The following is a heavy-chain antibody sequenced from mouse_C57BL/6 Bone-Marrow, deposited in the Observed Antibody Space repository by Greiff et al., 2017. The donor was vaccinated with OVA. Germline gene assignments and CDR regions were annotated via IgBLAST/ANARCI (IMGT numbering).Heavy chain of an antibody. CDR2: IDPSDSET. V-gene: IGHV1-52*01. CDR3: AWDDGYLDY. J-gene: IGHJ2*01. Sequence: QVQLQQPGAELVRPGSSVKLSCKASGYTFTSYWMHWVKQRPIQGLEWIGNIDPSDSETHYNQKFKDKATLTVDKSSSTAYMQLSSLTTEDSAVYDCAWDDGYLDYWGQGTTLTVSS. D-gene: IGHD2-3*01. CDR1: GYTFTSYW.